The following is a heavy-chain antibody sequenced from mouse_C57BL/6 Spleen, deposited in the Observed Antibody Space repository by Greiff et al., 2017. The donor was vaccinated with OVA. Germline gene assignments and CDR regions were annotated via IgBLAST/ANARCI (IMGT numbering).Heavy chain of an antibody. J-gene: IGHJ2*01. CDR1: GYTFTSYW. D-gene: IGHD1-1*01. CDR2: IYPGSGST. Sequence: VQLQQSGAELVKPGASVKMSCKASGYTFTSYWITWVKQRPGQGLEWIGDIYPGSGSTNYNEKFKSKATLTVDTSSSTAYMQLSSLTSEDSAVYYCARGYYGSSYVDYWGQGTTLTVSS. CDR3: ARGYYGSSYVDY. V-gene: IGHV1-55*01.